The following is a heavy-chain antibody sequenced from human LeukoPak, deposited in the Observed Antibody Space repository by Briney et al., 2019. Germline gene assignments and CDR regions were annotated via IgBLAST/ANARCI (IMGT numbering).Heavy chain of an antibody. J-gene: IGHJ4*02. D-gene: IGHD2-2*01. V-gene: IGHV1-2*02. CDR3: ARVKKLMPELEF. Sequence: ASVKVSCKASGYTFTGYYMHWVRQAPGQGLEWMGWINPNNGDTGYAHRFQGRVSMTRDTSINTAYMDLTNLRSDDTAIFYCARVKKLMPELEFWGQGTLVTVSS. CDR1: GYTFTGYY. CDR2: INPNNGDT.